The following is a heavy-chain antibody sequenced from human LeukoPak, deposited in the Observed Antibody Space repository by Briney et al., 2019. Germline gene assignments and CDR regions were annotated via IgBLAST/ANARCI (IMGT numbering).Heavy chain of an antibody. J-gene: IGHJ4*02. Sequence: ASVKVSCKASGYTFTSYYMHWVRQAPGQGLEWMGIINPSGGSTRYAQKVQGRVTMTRDTSTSTVYMELSSLRSEDTAVYYCARPLGFGGYNYDLDYWGQGTLVTVSS. CDR1: GYTFTSYY. V-gene: IGHV1-46*01. CDR3: ARPLGFGGYNYDLDY. CDR2: INPSGGST. D-gene: IGHD5-24*01.